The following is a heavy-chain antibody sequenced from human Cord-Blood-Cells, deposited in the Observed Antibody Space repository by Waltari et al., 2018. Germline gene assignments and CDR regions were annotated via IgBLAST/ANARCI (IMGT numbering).Heavy chain of an antibody. CDR2: INAGNGNT. D-gene: IGHD2-15*01. CDR3: ARELGRVDGDY. Sequence: QVQLVQSGAEVKKPGSSVQVSCTASGYPFPSHAMHCVRQAPGQRLEWMGWINAGNGNTKYSQKCQGRVTITRDTSASTAYMELSSLRSEDTAVYYCARELGRVDGDYWGQGTLVTVSS. J-gene: IGHJ4*02. V-gene: IGHV1-3*01. CDR1: GYPFPSHA.